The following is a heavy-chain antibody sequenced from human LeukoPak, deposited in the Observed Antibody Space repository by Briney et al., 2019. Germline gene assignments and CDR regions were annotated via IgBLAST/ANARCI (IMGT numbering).Heavy chain of an antibody. CDR1: GGTFSRYA. Sequence: ASVKVSCKASGGTFSRYAISWVRQAPGQGLEWMGRIIPILGIANYAQKLQGRVTITADKSTSTAYMELSSLRSEDTAVYYCAREYYDSSGYQFDYWGQGTLVTVSS. CDR3: AREYYDSSGYQFDY. J-gene: IGHJ4*02. D-gene: IGHD3-22*01. CDR2: IIPILGIA. V-gene: IGHV1-69*04.